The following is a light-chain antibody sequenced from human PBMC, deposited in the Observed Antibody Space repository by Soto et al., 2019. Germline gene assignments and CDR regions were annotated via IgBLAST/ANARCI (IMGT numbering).Light chain of an antibody. CDR3: QQYGRYRT. J-gene: IGKJ1*01. CDR2: KAS. V-gene: IGKV1-5*03. CDR1: QSISTW. Sequence: DIQMTQSPSTLSASVGDRVTITCRASQSISTWLARYRHKRGKAPNLPISKASSLERGVPSRFSGGGSGTEFSLTISSLQPNDVATYYCQQYGRYRTFGQGTKVEIK.